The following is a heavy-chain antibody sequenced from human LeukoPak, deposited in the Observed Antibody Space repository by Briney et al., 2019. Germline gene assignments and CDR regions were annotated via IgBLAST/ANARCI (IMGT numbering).Heavy chain of an antibody. CDR3: ARDSYYYDLGGWFDP. D-gene: IGHD3-22*01. CDR2: ISAYNGNT. V-gene: IGHV1-18*01. Sequence: ASVKVSCKASGYTFTSYGISWVRQAPGQGLEWMGWISAYNGNTNYAQKLQGRVTMTTDTSTSTAYMELRSLRSDDTAVYYCARDSYYYDLGGWFDPWGQGTLVTVSS. J-gene: IGHJ5*02. CDR1: GYTFTSYG.